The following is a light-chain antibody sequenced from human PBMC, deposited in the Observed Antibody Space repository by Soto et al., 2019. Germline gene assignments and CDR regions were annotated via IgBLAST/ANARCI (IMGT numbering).Light chain of an antibody. Sequence: QSALTQPASVSGSPGQSITISCTGTSSDVGGYKYVSWYQQHPGKAPKLMIYEVNNRPSGVSNRFSGSKSGNTASLTISGLQAEVEADYYCSSYTSSSTLLYVFGTGTKVTVL. J-gene: IGLJ1*01. CDR2: EVN. CDR3: SSYTSSSTLLYV. V-gene: IGLV2-14*01. CDR1: SSDVGGYKY.